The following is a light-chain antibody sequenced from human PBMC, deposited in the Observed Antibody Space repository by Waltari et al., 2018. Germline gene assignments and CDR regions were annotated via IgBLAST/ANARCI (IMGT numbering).Light chain of an antibody. CDR3: QQYYGSPWT. CDR1: QTVLNRSSNKNS. V-gene: IGKV4-1*01. CDR2: WAA. Sequence: DIVMTQSPDSLAVSLGERATINCKSSQTVLNRSSNKNSLAWYQQKAGQPPRLLIKWAATRESGVPDRFSGSGSGTDFTLTISSLQAEDVAVYFCQQYYGSPWTFGQGTKVEIK. J-gene: IGKJ1*01.